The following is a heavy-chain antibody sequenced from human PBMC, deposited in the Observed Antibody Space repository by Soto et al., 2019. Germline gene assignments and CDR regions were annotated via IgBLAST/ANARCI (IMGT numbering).Heavy chain of an antibody. J-gene: IGHJ4*02. CDR1: GGTFGSYT. D-gene: IGHD3-22*01. CDR2: IIPILGIA. Sequence: GASVKVSCKASGGTFGSYTISWVRQAPGQGLEWMGRIIPILGIANYAQKFQGRVTITADKSTSTAYMELSSLRSEDTAVYYCARDPNYYDSSGTVSYWGQGTLVTVSS. CDR3: ARDPNYYDSSGTVSY. V-gene: IGHV1-69*04.